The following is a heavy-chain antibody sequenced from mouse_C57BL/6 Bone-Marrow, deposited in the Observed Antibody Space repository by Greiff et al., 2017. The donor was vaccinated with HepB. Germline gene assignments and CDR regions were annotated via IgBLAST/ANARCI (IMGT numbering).Heavy chain of an antibody. J-gene: IGHJ4*01. Sequence: EVHLVESGAELVRPGASVKLSCTASGFNIKDDYMHWVKQRPEQGLEWIGWIDPENGDTEYASKFQGKATITADTSSNTAYLQLSSLTSEDTAVYYCLYYSNYPYAMDYWGQGTSVTVSS. D-gene: IGHD2-5*01. CDR2: IDPENGDT. CDR1: GFNIKDDY. CDR3: LYYSNYPYAMDY. V-gene: IGHV14-4*01.